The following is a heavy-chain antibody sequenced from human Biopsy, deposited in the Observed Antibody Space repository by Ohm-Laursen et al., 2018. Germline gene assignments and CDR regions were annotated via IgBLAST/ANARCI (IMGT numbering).Heavy chain of an antibody. CDR1: GFNFSNYW. CDR2: INSDGSGT. Sequence: SLRLSCAASGFNFSNYWMHWVRQVPGKGLVWVSRINSDGSGTAYADSVKGRFTISRDRAKHTVYLQMDNLRVEYTAKYYCARDGTFTIPQAGGMDVWGQGTTVTVSS. J-gene: IGHJ6*02. D-gene: IGHD1-7*01. CDR3: ARDGTFTIPQAGGMDV. V-gene: IGHV3-74*01.